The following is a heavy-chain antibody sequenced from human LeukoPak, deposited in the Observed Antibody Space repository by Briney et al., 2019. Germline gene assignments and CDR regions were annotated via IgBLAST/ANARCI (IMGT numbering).Heavy chain of an antibody. CDR1: GYSVSSSKW. CDR3: ARTVNNVDWYSDL. D-gene: IGHD4-17*01. CDR2: IYYSGST. V-gene: IGHV4-28*01. Sequence: PSDTLSLTCAVSGYSVSSSKWWGWIRQPPGKGLEWIGYIYYSGSTYYNPSLKSRVTMSVDTSKNQFSLKLSSVTAVDTAVYFCARTVNNVDWYSDLWGRGTLVTVSS. J-gene: IGHJ2*01.